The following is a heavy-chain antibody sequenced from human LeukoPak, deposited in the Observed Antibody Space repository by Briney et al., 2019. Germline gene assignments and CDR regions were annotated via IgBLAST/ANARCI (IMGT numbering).Heavy chain of an antibody. J-gene: IGHJ4*02. D-gene: IGHD3-10*01. CDR3: AKDLGYYGSGSSGPSYFDY. CDR1: GFTVSSNY. V-gene: IGHV3-23*01. CDR2: ISGSGGST. Sequence: GGSLRLSCAASGFTVSSNYMSWVRQAPGKGLEWVSAISGSGGSTYYADSVKGRFTISRDNSKNTLYLQMNSLRAEDTAVYYCAKDLGYYGSGSSGPSYFDYWGQGTLVTVSS.